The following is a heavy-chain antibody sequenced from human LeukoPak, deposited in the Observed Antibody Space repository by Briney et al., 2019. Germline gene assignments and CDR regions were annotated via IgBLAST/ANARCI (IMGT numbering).Heavy chain of an antibody. CDR1: GFTFSSYS. V-gene: IGHV3-21*01. J-gene: IGHJ4*02. CDR3: AKGGAYYYDSSAYYRD. CDR2: ISSSSSYI. Sequence: WGSLRLSCAASGFTFSSYSMNWVRQAPGKGLEWVSSISSSSSYIYYAGSVKGRFTISRDNAKNSLYLQMNSLRAEDTAVYYCAKGGAYYYDSSAYYRDWGQGTLVTVSS. D-gene: IGHD3-22*01.